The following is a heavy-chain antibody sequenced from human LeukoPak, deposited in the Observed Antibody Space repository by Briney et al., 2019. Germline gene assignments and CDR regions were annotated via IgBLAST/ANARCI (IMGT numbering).Heavy chain of an antibody. D-gene: IGHD6-19*01. CDR2: INGGGGDR. V-gene: IGHV3-23*01. Sequence: QSGGSLRLSCAASGFIFRNYAMRWVRQAPGKGLEWVSAINGGGGDRFYADSVKSRFTISRDNSKNTLYLQMSSLRVEDTAVYYCGKAGAGTYYFDYWGQGTLDPVSS. CDR3: GKAGAGTYYFDY. J-gene: IGHJ4*02. CDR1: GFIFRNYA.